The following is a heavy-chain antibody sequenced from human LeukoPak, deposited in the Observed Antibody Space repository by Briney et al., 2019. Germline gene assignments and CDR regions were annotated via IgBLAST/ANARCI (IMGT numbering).Heavy chain of an antibody. CDR3: ASLAYYDFWSGYQSHLSGVDY. V-gene: IGHV1-69*13. CDR2: IIPIFGTA. D-gene: IGHD3-3*01. Sequence: GASVKVSCKASGGTFSSYAISWVRQAPGQGLEWMGGIIPIFGTANYAQKFQGRVTITADESTSTAYMELSSLRSEDTAVYYCASLAYYDFWSGYQSHLSGVDYWGQGTLVTVSS. CDR1: GGTFSSYA. J-gene: IGHJ4*02.